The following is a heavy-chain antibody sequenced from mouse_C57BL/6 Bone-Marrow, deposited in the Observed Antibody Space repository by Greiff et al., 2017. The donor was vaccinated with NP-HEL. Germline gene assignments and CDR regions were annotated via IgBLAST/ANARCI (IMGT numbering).Heavy chain of an antibody. V-gene: IGHV12-3*01. CDR2: ITHSGDT. D-gene: IGHD2-3*01. Sequence: QVQLKESGPGLVKPSQSLFLTCSITGFPITSGYYWFWIRQSPGKPLEWMGYITHSGDTFYNPSLQSPISITRETSKNQFFLQLNSVTTEDTAMYYCAGDDDGYWYFDVWGTGTTVTVSS. CDR1: GFPITSGYY. CDR3: AGDDDGYWYFDV. J-gene: IGHJ1*03.